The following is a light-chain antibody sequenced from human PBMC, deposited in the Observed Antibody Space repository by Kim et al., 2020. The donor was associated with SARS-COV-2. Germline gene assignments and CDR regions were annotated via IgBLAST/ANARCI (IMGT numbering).Light chain of an antibody. CDR3: SSYTSTSTVV. CDR1: SSDVGGYNY. Sequence: QSALTQPASVSGSPGQSITISCTGTSSDVGGYNYVSWYQKHPGKAPKLIIFDVSNRPSGVSNRFSGSKSGNTASLTISGLQAEDEADYYCSSYTSTSTVVFGGGTQLTVL. CDR2: DVS. J-gene: IGLJ2*01. V-gene: IGLV2-14*03.